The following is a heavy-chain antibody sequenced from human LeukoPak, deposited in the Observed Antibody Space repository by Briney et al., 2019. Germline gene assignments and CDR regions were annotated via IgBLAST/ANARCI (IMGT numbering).Heavy chain of an antibody. CDR3: ARDREWYFDWLSSQDY. CDR2: INPNSGGT. V-gene: IGHV1-2*02. Sequence: GASVKVSCKASGYTFTGYYMHWVRQAPGQGLEWMGWINPNSGGTNYAQKLQGRVTMTTDTSTSTAYMELRSLRSDDTAVYYCARDREWYFDWLSSQDYWGQGTLVTVSS. D-gene: IGHD3-9*01. CDR1: GYTFTGYY. J-gene: IGHJ4*02.